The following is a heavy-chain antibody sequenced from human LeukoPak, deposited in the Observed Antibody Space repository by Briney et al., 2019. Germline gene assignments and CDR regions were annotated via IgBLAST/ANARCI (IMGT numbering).Heavy chain of an antibody. CDR3: SVGFSRDATY. CDR1: GYTLTELS. V-gene: IGHV1-24*01. Sequence: ASVKVSCKVSGYTLTELSMHWVRQAPGKGLEWMGGFDPEDGETIYAQKFQGRVTMTEDTSTDTAYMELSSLRPEDTAVYYCSVGFSRDATYWGQGTLVTVSS. J-gene: IGHJ4*02. CDR2: FDPEDGET. D-gene: IGHD2-15*01.